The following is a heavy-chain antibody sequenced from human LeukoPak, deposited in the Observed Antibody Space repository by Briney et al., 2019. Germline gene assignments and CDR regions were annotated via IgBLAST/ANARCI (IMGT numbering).Heavy chain of an antibody. CDR3: VREDRRISLLRRGDY. J-gene: IGHJ4*02. Sequence: ASVKVSCKTSGYTFNTYGISWVRQAPGQGLEWMGWISADSGKTNYQPNLQDRLTLTTDTSTSTAYMELKSLTSDDTAVYYCVREDRRISLLRRGDYWGQGTLVTVSS. V-gene: IGHV1-18*01. CDR2: ISADSGKT. CDR1: GYTFNTYG. D-gene: IGHD1-14*01.